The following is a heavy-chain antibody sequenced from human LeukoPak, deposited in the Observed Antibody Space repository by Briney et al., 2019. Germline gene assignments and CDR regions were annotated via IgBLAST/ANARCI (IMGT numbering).Heavy chain of an antibody. Sequence: ASVKVSCKASGYTFTSYDINWVRQATGQGLEWMGWMNPNSGNTGYAQKFQGRVTMTRNTSISTAYMELSSLRSEDTAVYYCARGDTAMGEYIWFDPWGQGTLVTVSS. CDR2: MNPNSGNT. CDR3: ARGDTAMGEYIWFDP. D-gene: IGHD5-18*01. CDR1: GYTFTSYD. V-gene: IGHV1-8*01. J-gene: IGHJ5*02.